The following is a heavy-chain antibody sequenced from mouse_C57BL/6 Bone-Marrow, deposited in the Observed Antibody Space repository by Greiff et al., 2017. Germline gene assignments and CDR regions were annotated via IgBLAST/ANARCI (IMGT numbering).Heavy chain of an antibody. J-gene: IGHJ1*03. V-gene: IGHV3-6*01. Sequence: EVKLQESGPGLVKPSQSLSLTCSVTGYSITSGYYWNWIRQFPGNKLEWMGYISYDGSNNYNPSLKNRISITRDTSTNQFFLKLNSVTTEDTATYYCARGGIYYYGSSHWYFDVWGTGTTVTVSS. CDR3: ARGGIYYYGSSHWYFDV. CDR2: ISYDGSN. D-gene: IGHD1-1*01. CDR1: GYSITSGYY.